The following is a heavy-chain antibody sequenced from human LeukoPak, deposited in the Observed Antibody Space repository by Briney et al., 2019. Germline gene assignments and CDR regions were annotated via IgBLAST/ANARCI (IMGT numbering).Heavy chain of an antibody. CDR2: INPDSGGT. CDR3: ARGVSGIGGYFDL. CDR1: GYTFTGYY. Sequence: ASVKASCKASGYTFTGYYMHWVRQAPGQGLEWMGWINPDSGGTNYAQKFRGRVTMTRDTSISTAYMELSRLRSDDTAVYYCARGVSGIGGYFDLWGRGTPVTVSS. D-gene: IGHD5/OR15-5a*01. J-gene: IGHJ2*01. V-gene: IGHV1-2*02.